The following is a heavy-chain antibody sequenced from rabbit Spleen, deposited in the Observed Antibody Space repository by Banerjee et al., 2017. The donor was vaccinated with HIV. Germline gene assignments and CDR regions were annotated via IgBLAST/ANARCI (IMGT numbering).Heavy chain of an antibody. J-gene: IGHJ4*01. CDR1: GFDFSNGYD. CDR2: IDPVFGIT. CDR3: ARVGGVGVYGYATL. V-gene: IGHV1S43*01. D-gene: IGHD6-1*01. Sequence: QEQLEESGGGLVKPGTSLTLTCKASGFDFSNGYDMCWVRQAPGKGLEWIGCIDPVFGITSYANWVNGRFSISRENAQNTLYLQLKSLTAADTATYFCARVGGVGVYGYATLWGPAPSSPS.